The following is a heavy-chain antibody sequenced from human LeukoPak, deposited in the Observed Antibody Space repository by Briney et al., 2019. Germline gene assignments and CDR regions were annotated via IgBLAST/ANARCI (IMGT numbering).Heavy chain of an antibody. Sequence: PGGSLRLSCAASGCISSYCISWVRQAPGKGLEWVANIKQDGSEKYYVDSVKGRFTISRDNAKNSLYLQMNSLRAEDTAVYYCATDTYVYGSPFDHWGQGTLVTVSS. V-gene: IGHV3-7*01. CDR2: IKQDGSEK. J-gene: IGHJ4*02. D-gene: IGHD3-10*01. CDR1: GCISSYC. CDR3: ATDTYVYGSPFDH.